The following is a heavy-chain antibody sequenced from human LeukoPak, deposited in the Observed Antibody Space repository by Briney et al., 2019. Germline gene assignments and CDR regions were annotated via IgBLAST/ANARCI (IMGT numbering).Heavy chain of an antibody. CDR3: ERDIGHKVETGAFDI. CDR2: IYTSGST. V-gene: IGHV4-4*07. CDR1: GCSISSYY. J-gene: IGHJ3*02. Sequence: PSETLSLTCTVSGCSISSYYWSWIRQPAGKGLEWIGRIYTSGSTNYNPSLKSRVTMSVDTSKNQFSLKLSSVTAADTAVYYCERDIGHKVETGAFDIWGQGTMVTVSS. D-gene: IGHD2-21*02.